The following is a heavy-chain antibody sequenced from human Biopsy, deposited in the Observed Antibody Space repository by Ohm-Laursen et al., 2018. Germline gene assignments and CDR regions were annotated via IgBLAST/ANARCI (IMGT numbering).Heavy chain of an antibody. Sequence: SDTLSLTCTVSGGSLSSYSWSWIRQPAGKGLEWIGQIYTSGITNYNPSLKSRFTISVDTSKNQFSLKVRSVTAADTAVYYCVRGVDYYDPYHYYALDVWGQGTTVTVSS. D-gene: IGHD3-22*01. CDR1: GGSLSSYS. CDR3: VRGVDYYDPYHYYALDV. J-gene: IGHJ6*02. CDR2: IYTSGIT. V-gene: IGHV4-4*07.